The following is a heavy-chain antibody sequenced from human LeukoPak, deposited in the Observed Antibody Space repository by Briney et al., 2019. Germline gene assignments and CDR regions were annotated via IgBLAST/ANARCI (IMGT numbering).Heavy chain of an antibody. CDR3: AALLTRGYYFDY. CDR2: INPNSGGT. Sequence: ASVKVSCKASGYTFTGYYMHWVRRAPGQGLEWMGWINPNSGGTNYAQKFQGRVTMTRDTSISTAYMELSRLRSDDTAVYYCAALLTRGYYFDYWGQGTLVTVSS. V-gene: IGHV1-2*02. D-gene: IGHD3-9*01. CDR1: GYTFTGYY. J-gene: IGHJ4*02.